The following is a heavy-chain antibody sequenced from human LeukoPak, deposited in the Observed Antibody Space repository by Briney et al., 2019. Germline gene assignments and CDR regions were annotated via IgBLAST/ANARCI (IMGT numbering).Heavy chain of an antibody. V-gene: IGHV3-7*04. CDR1: GFSFSSFW. CDR3: ARGNWGLFVY. CDR2: IKQDGSEE. Sequence: GGSLRLSCAASGFSFSSFWLNLLRQAPGKGLEWVATIKQDGSEESSVDSVKGRFTISRDNGKNSLYLQMNSLRAEDTAVYYCARGNWGLFVYWGQGTLVTVSS. D-gene: IGHD7-27*01. J-gene: IGHJ4*02.